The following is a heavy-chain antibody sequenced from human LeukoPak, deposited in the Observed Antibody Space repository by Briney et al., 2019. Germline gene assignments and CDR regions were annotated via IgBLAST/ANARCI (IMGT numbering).Heavy chain of an antibody. J-gene: IGHJ4*02. CDR2: IKSKTDGGTT. D-gene: IGHD3-10*01. CDR1: GFTFSNAW. Sequence: PGGSLRLSCAASGFTFSNAWMSWVRQAPGKGLGWVGRIKSKTDGGTTDYAAPVKGRFTISRDDSKNTLYLQMNSLKTEDTAVYYCTLGDPYGSGSYFDYWGQGTLVTVSS. V-gene: IGHV3-15*01. CDR3: TLGDPYGSGSYFDY.